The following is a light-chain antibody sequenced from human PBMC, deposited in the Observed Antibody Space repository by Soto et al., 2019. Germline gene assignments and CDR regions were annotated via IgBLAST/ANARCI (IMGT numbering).Light chain of an antibody. J-gene: IGKJ1*01. V-gene: IGKV3D-20*02. CDR3: QQRTT. CDR2: GVS. CDR1: QRLSASD. Sequence: SAVTLSVRKGARAALSCRASQRLSASDIAWYQQKPGQAPKFLIYGVSSRATGIPDRFSGSGSGTDFTLTISSLEPEDFAVYYCQQRTTFGQGTIVDVK.